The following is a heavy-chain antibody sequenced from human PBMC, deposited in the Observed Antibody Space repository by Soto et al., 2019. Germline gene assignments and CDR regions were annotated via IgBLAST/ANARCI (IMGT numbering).Heavy chain of an antibody. CDR1: GGSFSDYK. Sequence: SETLSLTCAVDGGSFSDYKWSWIRQSRGKGLEWIGEINHSGITNYNPSFTSRVTLSVDTSKRQFSLRVKSVTAADTAVYYCARLGSNYYDSSGPNPWFDPWGQGTLVTVSS. J-gene: IGHJ5*02. D-gene: IGHD3-22*01. CDR3: ARLGSNYYDSSGPNPWFDP. CDR2: INHSGIT. V-gene: IGHV4-34*01.